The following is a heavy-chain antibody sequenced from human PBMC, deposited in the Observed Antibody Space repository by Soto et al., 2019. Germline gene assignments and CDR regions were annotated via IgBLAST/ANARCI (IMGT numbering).Heavy chain of an antibody. D-gene: IGHD2-2*01. J-gene: IGHJ5*02. CDR1: GFTFSSYA. V-gene: IGHV3-23*01. Sequence: EVQLLESGGGLVQPGGSLRLSCAASGFTFSSYAMSWVRQAPGKGLEWVSTISNSGGRTYYADSVQGRFAISRDNSKNTLYLQMTSLRPEDTAVYYCASSSTVLLPTAMTGWFDPWGQGSLVTVSS. CDR2: ISNSGGRT. CDR3: ASSSTVLLPTAMTGWFDP.